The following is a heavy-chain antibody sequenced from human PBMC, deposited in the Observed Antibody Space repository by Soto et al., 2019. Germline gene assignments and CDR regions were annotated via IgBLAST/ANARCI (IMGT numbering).Heavy chain of an antibody. V-gene: IGHV1-3*01. D-gene: IGHD3-22*01. CDR3: ARDSSGYSAHMGTIRESICFDP. CDR2: INAGNGNT. J-gene: IGHJ5*02. Sequence: ASVKVSCKASGYTFTSYAMHWVRQAPGQRLEWMGWINAGNGNTKYSQKFQGRVTITRDTSASTAYMELSSLRSEDTAVYYCARDSSGYSAHMGTIRESICFDPWGQGTLVTSPQ. CDR1: GYTFTSYA.